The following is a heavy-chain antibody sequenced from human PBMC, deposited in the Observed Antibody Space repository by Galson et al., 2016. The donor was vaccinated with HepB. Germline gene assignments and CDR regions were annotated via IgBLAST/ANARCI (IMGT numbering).Heavy chain of an antibody. J-gene: IGHJ2*01. D-gene: IGHD6-13*01. CDR2: IYYSGST. Sequence: SETLSLTCTVSGGSISSYYWSWIRQSPGKGLEWIGYIYYSGSTNYNPSLKSRVTISVDTSKNQFSLKLSSVTAADTAVYYCARDKGYSSSWFEAVVWYFDLWGRGTLVTVSS. CDR1: GGSISSYY. V-gene: IGHV4-59*01. CDR3: ARDKGYSSSWFEAVVWYFDL.